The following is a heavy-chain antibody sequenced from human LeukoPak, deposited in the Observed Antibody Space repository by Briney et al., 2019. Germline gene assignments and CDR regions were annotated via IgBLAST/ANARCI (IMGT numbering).Heavy chain of an antibody. V-gene: IGHV3-7*01. Sequence: PGGSLRLSFVVSGFTLSSYWMSSRRQAPGKGLEWVDNIKQDGSEKYYVDSVKGRFTISRDNAKNSLFLQMSSLRDEDTAVYYCARLGYGYSSRWSNGGYFQYWGQGTLVTVSS. CDR3: ARLGYGYSSRWSNGGYFQY. J-gene: IGHJ1*01. D-gene: IGHD6-13*01. CDR2: IKQDGSEK. CDR1: GFTLSSYW.